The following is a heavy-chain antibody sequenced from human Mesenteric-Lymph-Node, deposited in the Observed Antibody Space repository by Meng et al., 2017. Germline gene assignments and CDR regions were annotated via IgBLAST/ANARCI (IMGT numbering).Heavy chain of an antibody. Sequence: GESLKISCAASGFTFSNAWMSWVRQAPGKGLEWVGRIKSKTDGGTTDYAAPVKGRFTISRDDSKNTLYLQMNSLKTEDTAVYYCTTTEGNYYGSGSYKGYWGQGKRVTVYS. J-gene: IGHJ4*02. CDR2: IKSKTDGGTT. V-gene: IGHV3-15*01. CDR1: GFTFSNAW. D-gene: IGHD3-10*01. CDR3: TTTEGNYYGSGSYKGY.